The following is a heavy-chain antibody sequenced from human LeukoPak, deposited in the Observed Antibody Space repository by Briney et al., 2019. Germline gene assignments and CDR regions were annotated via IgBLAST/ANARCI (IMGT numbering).Heavy chain of an antibody. V-gene: IGHV4-34*01. CDR2: INHSGST. D-gene: IGHD3-22*01. J-gene: IGHJ1*01. CDR3: ARGEDPHRGSGYYYGGVQH. Sequence: PSETLSLTCAVYGGSFSGYYWSWIRQPPGKGLEWVGEINHSGSTNYNPSLKSRVTISVDTSKNQFSLKLSSVTAADTAGYYCARGEDPHRGSGYYYGGVQHWGQGTLVTVSS. CDR1: GGSFSGYY.